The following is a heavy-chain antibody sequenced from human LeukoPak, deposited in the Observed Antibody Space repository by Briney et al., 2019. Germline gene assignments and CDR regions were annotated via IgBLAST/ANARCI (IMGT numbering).Heavy chain of an antibody. J-gene: IGHJ4*02. CDR2: IYSGGST. D-gene: IGHD3-10*01. V-gene: IGHV3-53*01. CDR3: ARDLLRLWFGEFSFDY. Sequence: GGSLRLSCAASGFTVSSNYMSWVRQAPGKGLEWVSVIYSGGSTYYADSVKGRFTISRDNSKNTLYLQMNSLRAEDTAVYYCARDLLRLWFGEFSFDYWGQGTLVTVSS. CDR1: GFTVSSNY.